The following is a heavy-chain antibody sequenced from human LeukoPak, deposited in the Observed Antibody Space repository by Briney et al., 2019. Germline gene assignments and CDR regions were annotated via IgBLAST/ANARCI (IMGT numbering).Heavy chain of an antibody. CDR1: GYTFTSYG. J-gene: IGHJ4*02. CDR2: ISTYNGNT. D-gene: IGHD6-19*01. CDR3: ARDYSSGWPNFDY. Sequence: ASVKVSCMASGYTFTSYGISWVRQAPGQGLEWMGWISTYNGNTNYAQKVQGRVTMTTDTSTSTAYMELRSLRSDDTAVYYCARDYSSGWPNFDYWGQGTLVTVSS. V-gene: IGHV1-18*01.